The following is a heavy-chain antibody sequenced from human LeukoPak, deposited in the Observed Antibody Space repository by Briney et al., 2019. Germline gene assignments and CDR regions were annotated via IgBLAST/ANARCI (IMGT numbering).Heavy chain of an antibody. CDR3: AKGTAVVVPAATCDY. CDR1: GFTFSSYA. D-gene: IGHD2-2*01. V-gene: IGHV3-23*01. J-gene: IGHJ4*02. Sequence: GGSLRLSCAASGFTFSSYAMSWVRQAPGKGLECVSAISGSGGSTYYADSVKGRFTISRDNSKNTLYLQMNSLRAEDTAVYYCAKGTAVVVPAATCDYWGQGTLVTVSS. CDR2: ISGSGGST.